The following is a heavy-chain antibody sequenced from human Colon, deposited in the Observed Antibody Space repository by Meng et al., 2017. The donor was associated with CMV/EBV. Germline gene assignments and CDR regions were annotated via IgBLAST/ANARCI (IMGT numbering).Heavy chain of an antibody. CDR1: GFTFDEYG. Sequence: SCVASGFTFDEYGMHWVRQAPGKGLEWVSSINWNSGSIGYADSVQGRFTISRDNAKNSLYLQMNSLRAEDTALYYCVKDLAAGLLMIGLKNHGYGMDVWGQGTTVTVSS. CDR3: VKDLAAGLLMIGLKNHGYGMDV. V-gene: IGHV3-9*01. J-gene: IGHJ6*02. CDR2: INWNSGSI. D-gene: IGHD2-21*01.